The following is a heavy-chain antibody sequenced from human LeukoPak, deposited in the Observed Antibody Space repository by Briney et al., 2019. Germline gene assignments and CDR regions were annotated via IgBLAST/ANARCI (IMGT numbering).Heavy chain of an antibody. V-gene: IGHV3-53*01. CDR3: ARVGDHFHWYLDL. CDR1: GFTVSTNY. CDR2: LYSGSDT. D-gene: IGHD3-10*01. Sequence: PGGSLRLSCAASGFTVSTNYMNWVRQPPGKGLECVSILYSGSDTYYADSVKGRFTISRDSSENILSLQMNNLRAEDTAVYYCARVGDHFHWYLDLWGRGTLVTVSS. J-gene: IGHJ2*01.